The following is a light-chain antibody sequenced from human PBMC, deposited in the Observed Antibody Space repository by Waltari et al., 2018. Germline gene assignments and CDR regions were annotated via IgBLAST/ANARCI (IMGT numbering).Light chain of an antibody. V-gene: IGLV2-23*02. Sequence: QSALPQPASVSGTPGQSITIPCSGTTSDVGSYDLLSLYQQHPGEAPKLLICEVFKRPPDTSSRFSGAKSGSTASLTISGLQPEDEADYYCCSYAGRGTYVFGSGTKVTVL. CDR3: CSYAGRGTYV. CDR2: EVF. J-gene: IGLJ1*01. CDR1: TSDVGSYDL.